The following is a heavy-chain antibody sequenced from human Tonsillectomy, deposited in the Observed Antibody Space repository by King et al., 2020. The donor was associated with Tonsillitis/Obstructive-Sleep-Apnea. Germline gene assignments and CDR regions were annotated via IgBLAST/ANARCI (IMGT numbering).Heavy chain of an antibody. CDR1: RFTFSSYG. CDR2: ISYDGSNK. V-gene: IGHV3-30*18. J-gene: IGHJ4*02. Sequence: VQLVESGGGVVQPGRSLRLSCAASRFTFSSYGMHWVRQAPGKGLEWVAVISYDGSNKYYADSVKGRFTISRDNSKNTLYLQMNSLRAEDTAVYYCAKVRLVSGWLNYFDYWGQGTLVTLSS. D-gene: IGHD6-19*01. CDR3: AKVRLVSGWLNYFDY.